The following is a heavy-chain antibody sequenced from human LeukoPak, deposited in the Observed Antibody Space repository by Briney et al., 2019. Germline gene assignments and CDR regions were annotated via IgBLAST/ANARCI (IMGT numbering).Heavy chain of an antibody. D-gene: IGHD1/OR15-1a*01. CDR2: INPNSGGT. CDR1: GYTFTGYY. CDR3: ARDLYNWNNRDY. Sequence: ASVKVSCKASGYTFTGYYMHWVRQAPGQGLEWMGWINPNSGGTNYAQKFQGRVTMTRDTSISTAYMELSRLRSDDTAVYYCARDLYNWNNRDYWGQGTLVTVSS. V-gene: IGHV1-2*02. J-gene: IGHJ4*02.